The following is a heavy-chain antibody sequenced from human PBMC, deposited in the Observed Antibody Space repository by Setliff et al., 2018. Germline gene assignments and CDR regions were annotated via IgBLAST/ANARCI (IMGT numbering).Heavy chain of an antibody. CDR1: GYRFSSHW. Sequence: GESLKISCKGSGYRFSSHWIGWVRQMPGKGLEWMGIIYPGDSDTRYSPSFQGQVTISADKSISTAYLQWSSLEASDTAMYYCASSSGSSSNDAFDIWGQGTTVTVSS. J-gene: IGHJ3*02. V-gene: IGHV5-51*01. D-gene: IGHD1-26*01. CDR3: ASSSGSSSNDAFDI. CDR2: IYPGDSDT.